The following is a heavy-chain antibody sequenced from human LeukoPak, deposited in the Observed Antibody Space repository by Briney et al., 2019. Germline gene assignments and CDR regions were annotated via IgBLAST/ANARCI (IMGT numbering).Heavy chain of an antibody. CDR1: VFTFSNAR. J-gene: IGHJ6*03. Sequence: GGSLRLSCAASVFTFSNARMSWVRHAPGKGLEWVGRIKSKTDVGTTDYAAPVKGRFTISRDDSKNTLYLQMNSLKTEDTAVYYCTTQVRIVGATYYGLYYYMDVWGKGTTVTVSS. V-gene: IGHV3-15*01. CDR2: IKSKTDVGTT. D-gene: IGHD1-26*01. CDR3: TTQVRIVGATYYGLYYYMDV.